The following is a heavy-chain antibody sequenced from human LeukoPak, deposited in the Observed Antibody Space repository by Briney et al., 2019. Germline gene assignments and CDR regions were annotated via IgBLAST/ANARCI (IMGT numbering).Heavy chain of an antibody. D-gene: IGHD3-3*01. V-gene: IGHV4-38-2*02. CDR1: GYSIRSGYY. CDR3: AREGYYDFWTPSYYFDY. Sequence: SETLSLTCTVSGYSIRSGYYWGWIRQPPGKGLEWIGSIYHSGSTYYNPSLNSRVTISVDTSKNQFSLKQSSVTAADTAVYYCAREGYYDFWTPSYYFDYWGQGTLVTVSS. J-gene: IGHJ4*02. CDR2: IYHSGST.